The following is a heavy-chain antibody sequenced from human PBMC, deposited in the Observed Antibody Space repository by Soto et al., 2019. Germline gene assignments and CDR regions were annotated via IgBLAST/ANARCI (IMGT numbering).Heavy chain of an antibody. CDR2: IGTTGES. CDR3: ARLSRDGYNYFDY. V-gene: IGHV3-13*01. Sequence: PGGSLRLSXAASGFTFSSYDMHWVRQPTGKGLEWVSSIGTTGESFYPGSVKGRFTISRENAKNSLYLQMNSLRAGDTAVYYCARLSRDGYNYFDYWGQGTLVTVSS. D-gene: IGHD5-12*01. J-gene: IGHJ4*02. CDR1: GFTFSSYD.